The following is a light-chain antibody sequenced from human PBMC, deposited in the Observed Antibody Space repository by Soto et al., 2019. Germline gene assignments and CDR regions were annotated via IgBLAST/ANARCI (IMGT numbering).Light chain of an antibody. V-gene: IGKV3-20*01. CDR2: DAS. J-gene: IGKJ2*01. Sequence: EIVLTQSPGTLSLSPGERATLSCRASQSVSSSYLAWYQQKPGQAPRLLIYDASSRATGIPDRFSGSGSGTDFTLTIRRLEPEDFAVYYCQQYGSSTGYTFGQGTQLEIK. CDR3: QQYGSSTGYT. CDR1: QSVSSSY.